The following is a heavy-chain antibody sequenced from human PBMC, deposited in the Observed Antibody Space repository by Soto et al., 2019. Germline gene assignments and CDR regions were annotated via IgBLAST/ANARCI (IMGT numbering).Heavy chain of an antibody. CDR2: IYYSGST. CDR3: ARDRHNNWFDP. Sequence: SETLSLTCTVSGGSISSYYWSWIRQPPGKGLEWIGYIYYSGSTNYNPSLKSRVTISVDTSKNQFSLKLSSVTAADTAVYYCARDRHNNWFDPWGQGTLVTVSS. V-gene: IGHV4-59*01. J-gene: IGHJ5*02. CDR1: GGSISSYY.